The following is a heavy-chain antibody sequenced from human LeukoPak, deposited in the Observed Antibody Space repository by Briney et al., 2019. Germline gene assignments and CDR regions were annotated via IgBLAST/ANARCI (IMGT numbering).Heavy chain of an antibody. Sequence: KTGGSLRLSCAASGFTFSSYEMNWIRQAPGKGLEWVSYISSSGTTIYYADSVKGRFTISRDNAKNSLYLQMNSLRAEDTAVYYCAKGGMIVVVTFFDYWGQGTLVTVSS. D-gene: IGHD3-22*01. CDR2: ISSSGTTI. J-gene: IGHJ4*02. CDR3: AKGGMIVVVTFFDY. V-gene: IGHV3-48*03. CDR1: GFTFSSYE.